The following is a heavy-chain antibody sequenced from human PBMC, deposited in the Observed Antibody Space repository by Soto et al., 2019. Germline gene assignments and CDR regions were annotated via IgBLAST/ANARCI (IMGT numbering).Heavy chain of an antibody. J-gene: IGHJ3*02. V-gene: IGHV4-59*01. Sequence: PSETLSLTCTVSGGSISSYYWSWIRQPPGKGLEWIGYIYYSGSTNYNPSLKSRVTISVDTSKNQFSLKLSSVTAADTAVYYCAREGSGGSSRYGGDAFDIWGQGTMVTVS. CDR1: GGSISSYY. D-gene: IGHD6-13*01. CDR3: AREGSGGSSRYGGDAFDI. CDR2: IYYSGST.